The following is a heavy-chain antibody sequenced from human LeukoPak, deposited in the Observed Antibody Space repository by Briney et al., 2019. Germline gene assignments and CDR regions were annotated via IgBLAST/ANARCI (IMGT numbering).Heavy chain of an antibody. V-gene: IGHV4-59*08. CDR1: GGSISNYY. CDR2: IYYSGAT. CDR3: ARFGITVVRGGKYYFDY. J-gene: IGHJ4*02. D-gene: IGHD3-10*01. Sequence: SETLSPTCTVSGGSISNYYWSWIRQPPGKGLEWIGHIYYSGATKYNPSLKSRITISVDTSKNQFSLMLSSVTAADTAVYCCARFGITVVRGGKYYFDYWGQGTLVTVSS.